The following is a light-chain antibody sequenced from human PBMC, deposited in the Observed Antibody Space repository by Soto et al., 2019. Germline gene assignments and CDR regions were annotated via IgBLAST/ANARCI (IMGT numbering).Light chain of an antibody. Sequence: DIPLTQSPSFLSASVGDRVTITCRASQGISSDLAWYQQKPGKAPKLLIYAASTLQSGVPSRFSGSGSGTEFTLTISSLQPEDFATYYCQQLNSYPSFGQGTKVEIK. CDR1: QGISSD. CDR2: AAS. CDR3: QQLNSYPS. V-gene: IGKV1-9*01. J-gene: IGKJ1*01.